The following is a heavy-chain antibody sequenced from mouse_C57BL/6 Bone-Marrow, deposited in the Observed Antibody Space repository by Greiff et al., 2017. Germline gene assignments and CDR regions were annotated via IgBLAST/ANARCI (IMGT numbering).Heavy chain of an antibody. CDR2: IHPNSGST. D-gene: IGHD1-1*01. Sequence: QVQLQQSGAELVKPGASVKLSCKASGYTFTSYWMHWVKQRPGQGLEWIGMIHPNSGSTNYNEKFKSKATLTVDKSSSTAYMQLSSLPSEDSAVYYCARCYYGSSLFAYWGQGTLVTVSA. V-gene: IGHV1-64*01. J-gene: IGHJ3*01. CDR1: GYTFTSYW. CDR3: ARCYYGSSLFAY.